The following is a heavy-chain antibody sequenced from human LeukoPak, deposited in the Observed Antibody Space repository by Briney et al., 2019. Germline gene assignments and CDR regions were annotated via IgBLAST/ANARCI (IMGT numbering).Heavy chain of an antibody. CDR3: ARGYSGYDPFDY. J-gene: IGHJ4*02. CDR2: INHSGST. D-gene: IGHD5-12*01. CDR1: GGSFSGYY. Sequence: SETLSLTCAVYGGSFSGYYWSWIRQPPGKGLEGIGEINHSGSTNYNPSLKSRVTISVDTSKNQFSPKLSSVTAADTAVYYCARGYSGYDPFDYWGQGTLVTVSS. V-gene: IGHV4-34*01.